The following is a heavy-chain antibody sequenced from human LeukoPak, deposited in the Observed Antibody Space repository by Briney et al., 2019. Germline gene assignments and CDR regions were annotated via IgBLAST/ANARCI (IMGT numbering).Heavy chain of an antibody. Sequence: SETLSLTCTVSGGSISSYYWSWIRQPPGKGLEWIGYIYYSGSTNYNPSLKSRVTISVDTSKNQFSLKLSSVTAADTAVYYCARDGDIAAADYYYYYGMDVWGQGTTVTVSS. D-gene: IGHD6-13*01. CDR3: ARDGDIAAADYYYYYGMDV. CDR1: GGSISSYY. V-gene: IGHV4-59*12. J-gene: IGHJ6*02. CDR2: IYYSGST.